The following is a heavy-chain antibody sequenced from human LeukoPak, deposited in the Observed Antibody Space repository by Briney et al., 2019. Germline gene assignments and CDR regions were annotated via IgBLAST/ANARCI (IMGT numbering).Heavy chain of an antibody. J-gene: IGHJ4*02. CDR2: IYYSGST. Sequence: SETLSLTCTVSGGSISSSSYYWGWIRQPPGKGLEWIGSIYYSGSTYYNPSLKSRVTISVDTSKNQFSLKLSSVTAADTAVYYCARDGGELFPIDYWGQGTLVTVSS. CDR1: GGSISSSSYY. D-gene: IGHD3-10*01. V-gene: IGHV4-39*07. CDR3: ARDGGELFPIDY.